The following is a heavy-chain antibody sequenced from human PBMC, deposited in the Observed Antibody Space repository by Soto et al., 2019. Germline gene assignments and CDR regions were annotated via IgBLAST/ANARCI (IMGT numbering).Heavy chain of an antibody. Sequence: VQLLESGGGLVQTGGSLRLSCAASGFTFSSYGMHWVRQAPGKGLEWVAVISYDGSNKYYADSVKGRFTISRDNSKNTLYLQMNSLRAEDTAVYYCAKHPSIAARHYYYYGMDVWGQGTTVTVSS. CDR3: AKHPSIAARHYYYYGMDV. D-gene: IGHD6-6*01. CDR1: GFTFSSYG. CDR2: ISYDGSNK. J-gene: IGHJ6*02. V-gene: IGHV3-30*18.